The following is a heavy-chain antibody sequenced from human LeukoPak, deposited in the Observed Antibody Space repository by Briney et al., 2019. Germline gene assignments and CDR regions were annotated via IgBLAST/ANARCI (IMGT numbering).Heavy chain of an antibody. D-gene: IGHD2-15*01. J-gene: IGHJ6*02. Sequence: SETLSLTCAVYGGSFSGYYWSWIRQPPGKGLEWIGEINHSGSTNYNPSLKSLVTISVDTSKNQFSLKLSSVTAADTAVYYCARAPFVVAVYGMDVWGQGTTVTVSS. CDR1: GGSFSGYY. CDR2: INHSGST. CDR3: ARAPFVVAVYGMDV. V-gene: IGHV4-34*01.